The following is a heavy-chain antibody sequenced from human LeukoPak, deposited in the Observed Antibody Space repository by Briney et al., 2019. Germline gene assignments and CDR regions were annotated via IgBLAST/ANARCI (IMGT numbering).Heavy chain of an antibody. CDR2: INPNSGGT. Sequence: GTSVKVSCKASGYTFTGYYMHWVRQAPGQGLEWMGWINPNSGGTNYAQKFQGRVTMTRDTSISTAYMELSRLRSDDTAVYYCAREAVWEPLPDYWGQGTLVTVSS. CDR1: GYTFTGYY. CDR3: AREAVWEPLPDY. J-gene: IGHJ4*02. V-gene: IGHV1-2*02. D-gene: IGHD1-26*01.